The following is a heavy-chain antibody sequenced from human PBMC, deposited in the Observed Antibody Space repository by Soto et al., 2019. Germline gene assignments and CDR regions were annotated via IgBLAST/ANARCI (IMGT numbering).Heavy chain of an antibody. D-gene: IGHD6-19*01. V-gene: IGHV3-13*01. Sequence: EVQLVESGGGLVQPGGSLRLSCAASGFTFSSYDMHWVRQATGKGLEWVSAIGTAGDTYYPGSVKGRFTISRENAKNSLYLQMNSLGAEDTAVYYCARDLGYSSGWCNWYFDLWGRGTLVTVSS. CDR2: IGTAGDT. J-gene: IGHJ2*01. CDR3: ARDLGYSSGWCNWYFDL. CDR1: GFTFSSYD.